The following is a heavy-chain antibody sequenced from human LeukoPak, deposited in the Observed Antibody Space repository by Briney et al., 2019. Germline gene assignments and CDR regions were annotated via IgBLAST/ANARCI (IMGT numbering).Heavy chain of an antibody. J-gene: IGHJ4*02. Sequence: PGGSLRPSCAASGFTFSSYSMNWVRQTPGKGLEWVSYISSSSSTIYYADSVKGRFTISRDNAKNSLYLQMNSLRAEDTAVYYCARGDYGHYYDSSGYGRFDYWGQGTLVTVSS. CDR1: GFTFSSYS. V-gene: IGHV3-48*01. D-gene: IGHD3-22*01. CDR3: ARGDYGHYYDSSGYGRFDY. CDR2: ISSSSSTI.